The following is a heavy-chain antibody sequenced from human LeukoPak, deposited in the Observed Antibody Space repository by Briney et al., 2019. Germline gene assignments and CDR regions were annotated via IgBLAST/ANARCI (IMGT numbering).Heavy chain of an antibody. CDR1: GYTFTSYG. J-gene: IGHJ4*02. V-gene: IGHV1-18*01. CDR2: ISAYNGNT. Sequence: ASVKVSCKASGYTFTSYGISWVRQAPGQGLEWTGWISAYNGNTNYAQKLQGRVTMTTDTSTSTAYMELRSLRSDDTAVYYCARDHYYGSGSYKAKGASVYWGQGTLVTVSS. D-gene: IGHD3-10*01. CDR3: ARDHYYGSGSYKAKGASVY.